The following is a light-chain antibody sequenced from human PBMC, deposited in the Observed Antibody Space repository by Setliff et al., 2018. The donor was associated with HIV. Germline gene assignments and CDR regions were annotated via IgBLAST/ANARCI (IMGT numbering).Light chain of an antibody. CDR3: SSYTTSSTYV. V-gene: IGLV2-14*03. Sequence: QSALTQPASVSGSPGQSITIPCTGSISDIGSYNFVSWYQQHPGKAPNLIISDVSKRPSGVSDRFSGSKSGHTASLTVSGLQAEGEADYYCSSYTTSSTYVFGIGTKVTV. CDR1: ISDIGSYNF. CDR2: DVS. J-gene: IGLJ1*01.